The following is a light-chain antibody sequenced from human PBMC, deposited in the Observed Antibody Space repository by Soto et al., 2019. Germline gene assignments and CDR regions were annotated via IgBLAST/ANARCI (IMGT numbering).Light chain of an antibody. V-gene: IGLV2-8*01. J-gene: IGLJ1*01. Sequence: QSALTQPPSASGSPGQSVTISCTGTSSDIGGYNYVSWYQQRPGKAPKLMIYEVTERPSGVPDRFSGSKSGSSASLAITGLQAEDEADYYCQSYDSRLTGSIFGTGTKVTVL. CDR2: EVT. CDR3: QSYDSRLTGSI. CDR1: SSDIGGYNY.